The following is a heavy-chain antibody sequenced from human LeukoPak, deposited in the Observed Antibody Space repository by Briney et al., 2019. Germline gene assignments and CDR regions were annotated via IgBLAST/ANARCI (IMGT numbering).Heavy chain of an antibody. D-gene: IGHD3-22*01. CDR1: GYPFTDYY. J-gene: IGHJ4*02. CDR2: INPDNGDT. CDR3: TRESRGILNYFDY. V-gene: IGHV1-2*02. Sequence: VASVKVSCKTSGYPFTDYYMHWVRQALGQGFEWMGWINPDNGDTNYAQKFQGRVTMTRDTSINTAYMELSRLTSDDTAVYYCTRESRGILNYFDYWGQGTLVTVSS.